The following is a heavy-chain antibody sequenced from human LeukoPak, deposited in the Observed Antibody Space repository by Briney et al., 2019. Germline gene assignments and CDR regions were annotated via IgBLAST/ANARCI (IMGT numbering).Heavy chain of an antibody. Sequence: SETLSLTCAVSGGSISSSNWWSRVRQPPGKGLEWIGEIYHSGSTNYNPSLKSRVTISVDKSKNQFSLKLSSVTAADTAVYYCGAAGGVIGQIDYWGQGTLVTVSS. CDR1: GGSISSSNW. CDR3: GAAGGVIGQIDY. J-gene: IGHJ4*02. D-gene: IGHD3-16*02. CDR2: IYHSGST. V-gene: IGHV4-4*02.